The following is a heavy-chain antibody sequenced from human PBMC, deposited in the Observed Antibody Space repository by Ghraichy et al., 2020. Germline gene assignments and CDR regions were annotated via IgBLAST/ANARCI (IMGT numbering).Heavy chain of an antibody. V-gene: IGHV3-7*01. CDR1: GFTFSSCW. D-gene: IGHD6-19*01. CDR2: IKQDGSEK. J-gene: IGHJ1*01. Sequence: GGSLRLSCAASGFTFSSCWMSWVRQAPGKGLEWVANIKQDGSEKYYVDSVKGRFTISRDNAKNSLYLQMNSLRAEDTAVYYCALYTSDPYAEYLQHWGQGTLVTVSS. CDR3: ALYTSDPYAEYLQH.